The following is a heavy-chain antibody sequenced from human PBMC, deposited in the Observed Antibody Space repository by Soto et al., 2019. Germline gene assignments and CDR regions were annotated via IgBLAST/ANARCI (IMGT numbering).Heavy chain of an antibody. Sequence: SETLSLTCAVSGGSISSYYWSWIRQHPGRGLEWIGYIFYTGGTFYTPSLKSRVTMSVDTSKNQFSLKLTSVTAADTAVYFCARDRGATIFDFWGRGTLVTVSS. CDR2: IFYTGGT. V-gene: IGHV4-31*11. CDR1: GGSISSYY. D-gene: IGHD5-12*01. J-gene: IGHJ4*02. CDR3: ARDRGATIFDF.